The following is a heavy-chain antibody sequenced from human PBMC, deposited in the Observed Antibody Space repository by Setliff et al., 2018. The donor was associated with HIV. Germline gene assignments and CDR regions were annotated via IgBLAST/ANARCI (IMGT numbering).Heavy chain of an antibody. CDR1: GFRFRSYW. V-gene: IGHV3-7*01. D-gene: IGHD3-3*01. CDR3: ARDYLYYNLYNGSPVYGMDV. J-gene: IGHJ6*02. CDR2: VKQDGTET. Sequence: GGSLRLSCAASGFRFRSYWMSWVRQAPGKGLESVANVKQDGTETLYVDSVKGRFTIFRDNAKNSLYLQMNSLRVEDTAVYYCARDYLYYNLYNGSPVYGMDVWGQGITVTVSS.